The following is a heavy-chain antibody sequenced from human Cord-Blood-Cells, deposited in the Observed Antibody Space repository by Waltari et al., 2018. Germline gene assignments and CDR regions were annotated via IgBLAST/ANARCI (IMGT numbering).Heavy chain of an antibody. J-gene: IGHJ4*02. CDR1: GFTFSSYS. CDR2: ISSSSSYI. V-gene: IGHV3-21*01. D-gene: IGHD6-6*01. Sequence: EVQLVESGGGLVKPGGSLRLSCAASGFTFSSYSMTWVRQAPGKGLEWVSSISSSSSYIYYADSVKGRFTISRDNAKNSLYLQMNSLRAEDTAVYYCARHPSTSSIAARELDYWGQGTLVTVSS. CDR3: ARHPSTSSIAARELDY.